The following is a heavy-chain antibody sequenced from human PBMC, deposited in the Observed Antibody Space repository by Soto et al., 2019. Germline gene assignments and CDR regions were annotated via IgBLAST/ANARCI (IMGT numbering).Heavy chain of an antibody. J-gene: IGHJ6*02. Sequence: SETLSLTCTVSGGSISSGDYYWSWIRQPPGKGLEWIGYIYYSGSTYYNPSLKSRVTISVDTSQNQFSLKLSSVTAADTAVYYCARDRGSAVSYYYYGMDVWGQGTTVTVSS. V-gene: IGHV4-30-4*01. CDR2: IYYSGST. CDR1: GGSISSGDYY. CDR3: ARDRGSAVSYYYYGMDV. D-gene: IGHD4-17*01.